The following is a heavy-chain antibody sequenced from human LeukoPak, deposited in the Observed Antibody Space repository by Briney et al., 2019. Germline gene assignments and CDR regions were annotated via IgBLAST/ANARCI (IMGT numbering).Heavy chain of an antibody. CDR1: GGSISSFF. J-gene: IGHJ4*02. D-gene: IGHD3-9*01. Sequence: SETLSLTCTVSGGSISSFFWSWIRQPPGKGLEWIGYVHSSGSTKYNPSLKSRLIISVDMSKNQFSLKLRSVSVADTAVYYCARLAPGNYDILTGDPKVVFDYWGQGAPVTVSS. V-gene: IGHV4-59*01. CDR2: VHSSGST. CDR3: ARLAPGNYDILTGDPKVVFDY.